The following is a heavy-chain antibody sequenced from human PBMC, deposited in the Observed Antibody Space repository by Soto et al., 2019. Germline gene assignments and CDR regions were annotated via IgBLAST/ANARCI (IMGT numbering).Heavy chain of an antibody. Sequence: TLSLTCAVSGGSISSGGYSWSWIRQPPGKGLEWIGYIHQTGITYYNPSLKSRVTISLDRSNNQFSLNLSSVTAADPAVYFCYTDRKESNSFEYWGQGPLVPVSS. J-gene: IGHJ4*02. CDR2: IHQTGIT. CDR3: YTDRKESNSFEY. CDR1: GGSISSGGYS. V-gene: IGHV4-30-2*01.